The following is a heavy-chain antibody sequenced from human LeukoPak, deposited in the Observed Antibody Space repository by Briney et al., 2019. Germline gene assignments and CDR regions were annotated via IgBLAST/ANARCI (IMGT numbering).Heavy chain of an antibody. V-gene: IGHV4-59*03. Sequence: PSETLSLTCTVSGGSITRFYWSWIRQPPGKGLEWIGYIYDIGTTNYNPSLKTRVTMSVDTSNNQFSLKLSSVTAADTAVYYCATGVHGTTAAGDYYFDYWGQGTLVTVSS. D-gene: IGHD6-13*01. CDR1: GGSITRFY. J-gene: IGHJ4*02. CDR2: IYDIGTT. CDR3: ATGVHGTTAAGDYYFDY.